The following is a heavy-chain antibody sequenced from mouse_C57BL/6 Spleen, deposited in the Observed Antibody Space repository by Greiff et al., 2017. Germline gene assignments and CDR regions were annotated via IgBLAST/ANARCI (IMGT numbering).Heavy chain of an antibody. CDR1: GYTFTDYY. D-gene: IGHD3-3*01. V-gene: IGHV1-26*01. Sequence: VQLQQSGPELVKPGASVKISCKASGYTFTDYYMNWVKQSHGKSLEWIGDINPNNGGTSYNQKFKGKATLTVDKSSSTAYMELRSLTSEDSAVYYCAKGVRGFAYWGQGTLVTVSA. J-gene: IGHJ3*01. CDR3: AKGVRGFAY. CDR2: INPNNGGT.